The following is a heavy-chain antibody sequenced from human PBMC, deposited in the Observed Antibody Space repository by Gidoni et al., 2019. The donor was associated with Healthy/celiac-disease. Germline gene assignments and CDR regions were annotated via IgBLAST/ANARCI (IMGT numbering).Heavy chain of an antibody. J-gene: IGHJ3*02. CDR2: ISGSGGST. D-gene: IGHD2-15*01. Sequence: EVQLLESGGGLVQPGGSLRLSCAASGFTFSSYAMSWVRQAPGKGLEWVSAISGSGGSTYYADPVKGRFTISRDNSKNTLYLQMNSLRAEDTAVYYCAKDVVVAATYEGGAFDIWGQGTMVTVSS. CDR3: AKDVVVAATYEGGAFDI. CDR1: GFTFSSYA. V-gene: IGHV3-23*01.